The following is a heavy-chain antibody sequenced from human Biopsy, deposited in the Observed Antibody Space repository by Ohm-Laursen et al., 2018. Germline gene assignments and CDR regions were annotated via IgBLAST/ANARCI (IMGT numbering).Heavy chain of an antibody. J-gene: IGHJ4*02. CDR1: GYTLAGFG. V-gene: IGHV1-18*01. CDR3: ARGMAVAVTLYYFDY. Sequence: ASVKVSCKASGYTLAGFGVGWVRQAPGQGLEWMGWISANSGNTNYAQKFQGRVTMTADKSTSTAYMELRSLTSDDTAIYYCARGMAVAVTLYYFDYWGQGSLLTVSS. CDR2: ISANSGNT. D-gene: IGHD6-19*01.